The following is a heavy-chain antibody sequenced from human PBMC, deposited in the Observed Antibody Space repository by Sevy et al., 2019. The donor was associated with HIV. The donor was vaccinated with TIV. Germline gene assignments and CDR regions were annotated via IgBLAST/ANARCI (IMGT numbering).Heavy chain of an antibody. D-gene: IGHD3-3*01. V-gene: IGHV3-23*01. J-gene: IGHJ6*03. CDR2: ISGSGGST. CDR1: GFTFSSYA. CDR3: AKQEAQNYDFWSGYSSALYYYYMDV. Sequence: GGSLRLSCAASGFTFSSYAMSWVRQAPGKGLEWVSAISGSGGSTYYADSVKGRFTISRDNSKNTLYLQMNSLRAEDTAVYYCAKQEAQNYDFWSGYSSALYYYYMDVWGKGTTVTVSS.